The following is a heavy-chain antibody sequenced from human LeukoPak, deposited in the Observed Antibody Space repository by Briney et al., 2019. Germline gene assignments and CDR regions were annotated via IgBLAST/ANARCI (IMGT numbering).Heavy chain of an antibody. CDR2: ISGSGGST. D-gene: IGHD2-2*01. Sequence: PGGSLRLSCAASGFTFSSYAMSWVRQAPGKGLEWVSAISGSGGSTYYADSVKGRFTISRDNSKNTLYLQMNSLRAEDTAVYYCAKDRGIVVVPAGIFDYWGQGTLVTVSS. J-gene: IGHJ4*02. CDR1: GFTFSSYA. CDR3: AKDRGIVVVPAGIFDY. V-gene: IGHV3-23*01.